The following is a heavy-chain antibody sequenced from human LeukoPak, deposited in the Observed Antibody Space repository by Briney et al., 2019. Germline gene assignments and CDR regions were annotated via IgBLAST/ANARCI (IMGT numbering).Heavy chain of an antibody. CDR2: IRYDGSKK. CDR1: GFSFSNYG. Sequence: GGSLTLACAASGFSFSNYGMHWVRQAPGKGLEWVAFIRYDGSKKYYADSVKGRFTISRDKSKNTLSLQMNSLRAEDTTVYYCAKDFSVKWELLIGHWGQGTLVTVSS. D-gene: IGHD1-26*01. CDR3: AKDFSVKWELLIGH. V-gene: IGHV3-30*02. J-gene: IGHJ4*02.